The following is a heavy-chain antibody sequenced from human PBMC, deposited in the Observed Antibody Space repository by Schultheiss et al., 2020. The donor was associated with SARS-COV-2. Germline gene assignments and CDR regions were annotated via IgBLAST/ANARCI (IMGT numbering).Heavy chain of an antibody. CDR1: GGSISSSNW. J-gene: IGHJ6*02. V-gene: IGHV3-53*01. CDR3: ARGGGHTPMVAYYYYGMDI. Sequence: LSLTCAVSGGSISSSNWWSWVRQPPGKGLEWVSVTYSGGSTYYADSVKGRFSISRDNSKNMLYLQMNSLRAEDTAVYYCARGGGHTPMVAYYYYGMDIWGQGTTVTVSS. CDR2: TYSGGST. D-gene: IGHD5-18*01.